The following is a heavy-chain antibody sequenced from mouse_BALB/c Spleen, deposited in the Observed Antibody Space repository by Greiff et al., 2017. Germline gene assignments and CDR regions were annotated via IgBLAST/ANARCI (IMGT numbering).Heavy chain of an antibody. V-gene: IGHV3-2*02. CDR1: GYSITSDYA. J-gene: IGHJ3*01. CDR3: ARGGLYYGNSPFAY. Sequence: DVKLVESGPGLVKPSQSLSLTCTVTGYSITSDYAWNWIRQFPGNKLEWMGYISYSGSTSYNPSLKSRISITRDTSKDQFFLQLNSVTTEDTATYFCARGGLYYGNSPFAYWGQGTLVTVSA. D-gene: IGHD2-1*01. CDR2: ISYSGST.